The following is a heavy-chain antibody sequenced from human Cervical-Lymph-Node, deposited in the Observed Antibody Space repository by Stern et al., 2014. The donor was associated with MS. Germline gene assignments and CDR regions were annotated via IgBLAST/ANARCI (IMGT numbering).Heavy chain of an antibody. V-gene: IGHV1-46*03. D-gene: IGHD4-17*01. CDR3: ANPLPYAN. CDR2: VNPTDGRT. CDR1: GDSFASYP. Sequence: MQLVESGAEVKKPGASVKVSCKASGDSFASYPIHWLRQAPGQGPVWMGIVNPTDGRTTYAQIFKGRVTMTRDTSTRTVYMELSSLRPEDTAMYFCANPLPYANWGQGTRVTVSS. J-gene: IGHJ1*01.